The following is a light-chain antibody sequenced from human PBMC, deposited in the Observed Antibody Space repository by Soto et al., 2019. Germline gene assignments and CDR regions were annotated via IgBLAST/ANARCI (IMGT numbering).Light chain of an antibody. CDR3: QQYGRSMYT. CDR2: GAS. Sequence: EIVLTQFPGTLSLSPGERATLSCRASQSVSSSYLAWYQQKPGQAPRLLIYGASSRATCIPDRFSGSGSGTDFTLTISRLEPEDCAVYYCQQYGRSMYTFGQGTKLEIK. J-gene: IGKJ2*01. V-gene: IGKV3-20*01. CDR1: QSVSSSY.